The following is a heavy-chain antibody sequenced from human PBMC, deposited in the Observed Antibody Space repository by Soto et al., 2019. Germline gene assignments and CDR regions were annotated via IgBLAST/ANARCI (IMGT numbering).Heavy chain of an antibody. CDR1: GGSFSGYY. V-gene: IGHV4-34*01. CDR2: INHSGST. CDR3: ARDKITGLFDY. Sequence: QVQLQQWGAGLLKPSETLSLTCAVYGGSFSGYYWTWIRQPPGTGLEWIGEINHSGSTNYNPSLKGGVTISVDTSKNQFSLKLTSVTAADTAVYYCARDKITGLFDYWGQGPLVTVSS. D-gene: IGHD2-8*02. J-gene: IGHJ4*02.